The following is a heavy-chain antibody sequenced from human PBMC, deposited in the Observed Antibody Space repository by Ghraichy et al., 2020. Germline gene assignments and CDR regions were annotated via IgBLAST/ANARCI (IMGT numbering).Heavy chain of an antibody. D-gene: IGHD3-22*01. Sequence: GGSLRLSCAASGFTFSSYWMHWVRQAPGKGLVWVSRINSDGSSTSYADSVKGRFTISRDNAKNTLYLQMNSLRAEDTAVYYCARGRQWLGLPYYDSSGAFGQGYYYMDVWGKGTTVTVSS. J-gene: IGHJ6*03. CDR3: ARGRQWLGLPYYDSSGAFGQGYYYMDV. CDR2: INSDGSST. V-gene: IGHV3-74*01. CDR1: GFTFSSYW.